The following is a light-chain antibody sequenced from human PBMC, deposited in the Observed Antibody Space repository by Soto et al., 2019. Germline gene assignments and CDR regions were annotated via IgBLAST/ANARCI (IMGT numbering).Light chain of an antibody. V-gene: IGKV1-5*03. CDR1: QSINVW. Sequence: DIPVTQSPSTLSASVGDRVTVTCLASQSINVWLAWYQQKPGKAPKLLIREASSLHTGVPSRFSGSGSGTEFTLTINSLQPDDFATYYCQYYGTFGQGTKLEIK. CDR3: QYYGT. CDR2: EAS. J-gene: IGKJ2*01.